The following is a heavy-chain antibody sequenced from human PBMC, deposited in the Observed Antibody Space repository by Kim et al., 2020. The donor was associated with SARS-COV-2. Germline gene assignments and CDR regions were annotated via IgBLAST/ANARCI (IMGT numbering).Heavy chain of an antibody. CDR1: GFTFSSYD. V-gene: IGHV3-13*01. D-gene: IGHD3-9*01. Sequence: LSLTCAASGFTFSSYDMHWVRQATGKGLEWVSAIGTAGDTYYPGSVKGRFTISRENAKNSLYLQMNSLRAGDTAVYYCARGSGYKYWGQGTLVTVSS. CDR3: ARGSGYKY. CDR2: IGTAGDT. J-gene: IGHJ4*02.